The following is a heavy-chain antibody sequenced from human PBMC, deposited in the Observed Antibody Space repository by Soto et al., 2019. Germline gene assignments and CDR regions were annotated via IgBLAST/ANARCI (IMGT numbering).Heavy chain of an antibody. J-gene: IGHJ1*01. CDR1: GFTFGDYA. Sequence: GGSLRLSCAASGFTFGDYAMHWVRQTPGKGLEWVSGINWDGAGIGYADFVKGRFTISRDNAKNSLYLQMNSLRDDDTAFYYCTRGGSSRWYQREYFHYWGQGTLVTVSS. V-gene: IGHV3-9*01. D-gene: IGHD6-13*01. CDR3: TRGGSSRWYQREYFHY. CDR2: INWDGAGI.